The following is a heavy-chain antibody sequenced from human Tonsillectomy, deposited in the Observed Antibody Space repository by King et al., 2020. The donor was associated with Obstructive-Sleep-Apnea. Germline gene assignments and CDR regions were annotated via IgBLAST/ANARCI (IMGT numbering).Heavy chain of an antibody. D-gene: IGHD3-16*02. CDR3: AREFIPYYFDH. CDR2: LYYSGST. CDR1: GGSISSYY. Sequence: VQLQESGPGLVKPSETLSLTCTVSGGSISSYYWSWIRQPPGKGLEWIGSLYYSGSTNYNPSLKSRVTISVDTSTNQFSLKLSSVTAADTAIYYCAREFIPYYFDHWGQGTLVTVSS. V-gene: IGHV4-59*12. J-gene: IGHJ4*02.